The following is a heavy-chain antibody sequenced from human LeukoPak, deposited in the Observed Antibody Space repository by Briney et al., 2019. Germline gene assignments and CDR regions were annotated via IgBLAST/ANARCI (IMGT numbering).Heavy chain of an antibody. Sequence: GASVKVSCKASGYTFTSYYMHWVRQAPGQGLEWMGIINPIGGSTSYAQKFQGRVTMTRDTSTSTVYMEVSSLRSEDTAVYYCARQDLTGYYTARDAFDIWGQGTMVTVSS. D-gene: IGHD3-9*01. CDR1: GYTFTSYY. J-gene: IGHJ3*02. V-gene: IGHV1-46*01. CDR3: ARQDLTGYYTARDAFDI. CDR2: INPIGGST.